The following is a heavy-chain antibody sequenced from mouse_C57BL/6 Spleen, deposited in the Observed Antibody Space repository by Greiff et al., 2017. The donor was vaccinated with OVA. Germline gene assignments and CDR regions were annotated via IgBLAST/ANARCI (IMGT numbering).Heavy chain of an antibody. V-gene: IGHV1-82*01. Sequence: VQLQQSGPELVKPGASVKISCKASGYAFSSSWMNWVKQRPGQGLEWIGRIYPGDGDTNYNGKFQGKAPLTADKSSSTAYMQLSSLTSEDAAVYFCARKGLLLRWGCADWGQGTLVTVSA. CDR3: ARKGLLLRWGCAD. CDR1: GYAFSSSW. D-gene: IGHD1-1*01. J-gene: IGHJ3*01. CDR2: IYPGDGDT.